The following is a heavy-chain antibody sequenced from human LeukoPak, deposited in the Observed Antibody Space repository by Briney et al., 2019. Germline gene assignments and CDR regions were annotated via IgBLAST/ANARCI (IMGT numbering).Heavy chain of an antibody. V-gene: IGHV3-23*01. J-gene: IGHJ4*02. D-gene: IGHD3-16*01. CDR2: ISDSGISI. CDR3: ARVVGVTYFEY. CDR1: GFTFSSYA. Sequence: GGSLRLSCAASGFTFSSYAMSWVRQAPGKGLEWISYISDSGISIYHADSVKGRFTISRDNSKNSLYLQMHSLRAEDTALYYCARVVGVTYFEYWGQGTLVTVSS.